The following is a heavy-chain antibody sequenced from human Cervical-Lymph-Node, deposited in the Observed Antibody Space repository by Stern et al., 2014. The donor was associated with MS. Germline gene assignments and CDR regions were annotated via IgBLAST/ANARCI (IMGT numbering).Heavy chain of an antibody. D-gene: IGHD6-19*01. Sequence: VQLVQSGGSLVQPGGSLRLSCAASGFTFSSYAMSWVRQAPGKGLEGVPAISGSGDSTYYADSVKGRFTISRDNSKNTLYLQMNSLRADDTAVYYCAKEGILVASFDYWGQGTLVTVSS. CDR3: AKEGILVASFDY. V-gene: IGHV3-23*04. J-gene: IGHJ4*02. CDR2: ISGSGDST. CDR1: GFTFSSYA.